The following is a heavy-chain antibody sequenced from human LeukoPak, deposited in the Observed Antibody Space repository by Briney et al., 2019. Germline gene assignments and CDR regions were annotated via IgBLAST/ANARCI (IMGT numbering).Heavy chain of an antibody. CDR1: GFTFINSW. CDR3: ARVRTTDTLTGYKQELDY. V-gene: IGHV3-48*04. D-gene: IGHD3-9*01. CDR2: ISAGAGVI. J-gene: IGHJ4*02. Sequence: GGSLRLSCAASGFTFINSWMTWVRQAPEKGLEWVSYISAGAGVIFYADSVKGRFSITRDNAKNSLFLQMNSLRAEDTAVYYCARVRTTDTLTGYKQELDYWGRGTLVTVSS.